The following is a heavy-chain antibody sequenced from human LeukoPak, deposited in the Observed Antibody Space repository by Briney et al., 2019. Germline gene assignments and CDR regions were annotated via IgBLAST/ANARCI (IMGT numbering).Heavy chain of an antibody. Sequence: PGGSLRLSCAASGFTFSSYAMHWVRQAPGKGLEWVAVISYDGSNKYYADSVKGRFTISRDNSKNTLYLQMNGLRAEDTAVYYCAKSGRRGYSYGYRFKYYYDYWGQGTLVTVSS. D-gene: IGHD5-18*01. V-gene: IGHV3-30*18. J-gene: IGHJ4*02. CDR2: ISYDGSNK. CDR1: GFTFSSYA. CDR3: AKSGRRGYSYGYRFKYYYDY.